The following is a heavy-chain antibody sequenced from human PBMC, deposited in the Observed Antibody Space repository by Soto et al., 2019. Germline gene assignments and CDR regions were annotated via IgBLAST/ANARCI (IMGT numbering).Heavy chain of an antibody. J-gene: IGHJ6*03. Sequence: GGSLRLSCAASGFTFSSYSMNWVRQAPGKGLEWVSYISSSSSTIYYADSVKGRFTISRDNAKNSLYLQMNSLRAEDTAVYYCARGPQALEVDYYYYYYMDVWGKGTTVTVSS. CDR1: GFTFSSYS. V-gene: IGHV3-48*01. CDR3: ARGPQALEVDYYYYYYMDV. CDR2: ISSSSSTI.